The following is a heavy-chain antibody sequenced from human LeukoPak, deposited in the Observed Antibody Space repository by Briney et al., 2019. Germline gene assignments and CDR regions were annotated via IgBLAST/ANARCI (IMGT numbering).Heavy chain of an antibody. CDR2: IYDSGST. CDR3: ARAGGVDTAMDANFDY. CDR1: GGSISSSYYY. V-gene: IGHV4-39*07. Sequence: SETLSLTCTVSGGSISSSYYYWGWIRQPPGKGLEWIGSIYDSGSTYYNPSLRSRVTISVDTSKNHFSLRLSSVTAADTAMYYCARAGGVDTAMDANFDYWGQGTLVTVSS. D-gene: IGHD5-18*01. J-gene: IGHJ4*02.